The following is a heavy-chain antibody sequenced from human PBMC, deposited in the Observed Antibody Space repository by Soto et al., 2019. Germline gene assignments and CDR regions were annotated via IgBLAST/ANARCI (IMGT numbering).Heavy chain of an antibody. CDR3: VRLIGNSWLEF. Sequence: SHTLSLPCAXSGNSVSSSSVTLNFINQSPSRGLEWLGRTYYRSKWYNDYAESVKSRITINPDTSKNQFSLHLNSVTPEDTAVYYCVRLIGNSWLEFWGQGTLVTVSS. D-gene: IGHD3-22*01. J-gene: IGHJ4*02. CDR1: GNSVSSSSVT. V-gene: IGHV6-1*01. CDR2: TYYRSKWYN.